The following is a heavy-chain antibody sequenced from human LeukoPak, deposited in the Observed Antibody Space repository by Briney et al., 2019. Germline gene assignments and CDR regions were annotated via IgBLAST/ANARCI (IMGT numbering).Heavy chain of an antibody. Sequence: ASVKVSCKASGYTFTSYYMHWVRQAPGQGLEWMGIINPSGGSTSYAQKFQGRVTMTRDTSTSTVYMELSSLRSEDTAVYYCARDFSCSEIEQTGAYSSSCESGVRVYYYGMDVWGQGTTVTVSS. J-gene: IGHJ6*02. CDR2: INPSGGST. V-gene: IGHV1-46*01. CDR1: GYTFTSYY. CDR3: ARDFSCSEIEQTGAYSSSCESGVRVYYYGMDV. D-gene: IGHD6-6*01.